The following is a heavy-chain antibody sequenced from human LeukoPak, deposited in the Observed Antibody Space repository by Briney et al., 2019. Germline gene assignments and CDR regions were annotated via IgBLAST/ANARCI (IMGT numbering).Heavy chain of an antibody. Sequence: PGGSLRLSCTASGFTFGDYAMSWFRQAPGKGLEWVGFIRSKAYGGTTEYAAPVKGRFTISRDDSKSIAYLQMNSLKTEDTAVYYCTRGQGIVAHPIPFDYWGQGTLVTVSS. J-gene: IGHJ4*02. CDR3: TRGQGIVAHPIPFDY. CDR1: GFTFGDYA. D-gene: IGHD5-12*01. V-gene: IGHV3-49*03. CDR2: IRSKAYGGTT.